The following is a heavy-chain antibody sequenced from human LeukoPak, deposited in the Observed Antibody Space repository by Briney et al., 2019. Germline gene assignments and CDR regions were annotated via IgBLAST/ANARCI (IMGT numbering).Heavy chain of an antibody. CDR3: AREGYYDSSGYRGYYYYGMDV. CDR2: IYYSGST. V-gene: IGHV4-59*01. D-gene: IGHD3-22*01. J-gene: IGHJ6*02. Sequence: PSETLSLTCTVSGGSISSYYWSWIRQPPGKGLEWIGYIYYSGSTNYNPSLTSRVTISVDTSKDQFSLKLSSVTAADTAVYYCAREGYYDSSGYRGYYYYGMDVWGQGTTVTVSS. CDR1: GGSISSYY.